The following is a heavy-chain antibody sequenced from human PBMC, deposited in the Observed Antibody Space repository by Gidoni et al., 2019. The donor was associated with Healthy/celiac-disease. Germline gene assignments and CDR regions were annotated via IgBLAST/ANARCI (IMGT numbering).Heavy chain of an antibody. D-gene: IGHD3-10*01. CDR3: AREGVDAFDI. CDR1: GYTFTGYD. CDR2: INPNSGGT. V-gene: IGHV1-2*02. J-gene: IGHJ3*02. Sequence: QLQLGRSGAAVKKPGAPVKASCKASGYTFTGYDMHWVRQAPGQGLEWMGWINPNSGGTNYAQKFQGRVTMTRDTSISTAYMELSRLRSDDTAVYYCAREGVDAFDIWGQGTMVTVSS.